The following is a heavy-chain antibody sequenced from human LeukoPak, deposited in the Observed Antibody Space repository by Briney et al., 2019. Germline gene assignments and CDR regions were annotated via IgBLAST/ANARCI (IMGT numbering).Heavy chain of an antibody. J-gene: IGHJ4*02. CDR3: ARAVGGKEDLDY. CDR2: VSHDGITK. V-gene: IGHV3-30-3*01. D-gene: IGHD6-19*01. CDR1: GFSFSLYA. Sequence: PGGSLRLSCAVSGFSFSLYAMHWVRQAPGKGPEWVAVVSHDGITKYYAVSVKGRFTMSRDNSRNTIYLQMDSLRVEDTGVYYCARAVGGKEDLDYWGQGTLVTVSS.